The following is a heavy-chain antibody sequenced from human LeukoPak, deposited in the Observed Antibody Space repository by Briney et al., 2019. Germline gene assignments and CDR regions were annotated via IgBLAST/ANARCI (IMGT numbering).Heavy chain of an antibody. CDR1: GGSFSGYY. D-gene: IGHD6-19*01. CDR2: INHSGST. J-gene: IGHJ6*02. Sequence: SETLSLTCVVYGGSFSGYYWSWIRQPPGKALEWIGEINHSGSTNYNPSPKSRVTISVDTSKNQFSLKLSSVTAADTAVYYCARFPYSSGWYYYYGMDVWGQVTTVTVSS. V-gene: IGHV4-34*01. CDR3: ARFPYSSGWYYYYGMDV.